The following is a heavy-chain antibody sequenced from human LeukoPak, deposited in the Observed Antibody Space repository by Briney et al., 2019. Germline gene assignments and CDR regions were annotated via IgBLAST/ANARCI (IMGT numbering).Heavy chain of an antibody. D-gene: IGHD2-15*01. CDR2: ISGSGSST. Sequence: GGSLRLSCAASGFTFSGYAMSWVRQAPGKGLDWVSAISGSGSSTYYADSVKGRFTISRDNSKNTLYLQMNSLRAEDTAVYYCARVQGGWYDFDYWGQGTLVTVSS. CDR1: GFTFSGYA. V-gene: IGHV3-23*01. J-gene: IGHJ4*02. CDR3: ARVQGGWYDFDY.